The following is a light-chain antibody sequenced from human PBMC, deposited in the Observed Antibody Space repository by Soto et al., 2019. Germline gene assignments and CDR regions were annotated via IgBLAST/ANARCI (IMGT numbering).Light chain of an antibody. CDR1: QSVSSN. V-gene: IGKV3-15*01. CDR2: GAS. Sequence: EIVMTQSPATLSVSPGERATLSCRASQSVSSNLAWYQRKPGQAPRLLIYGASTRATGIPARFSGSGSGTEFTLTISSLQSEEFAVYYCQQYNNWPGTFGQGTKVEIK. J-gene: IGKJ1*01. CDR3: QQYNNWPGT.